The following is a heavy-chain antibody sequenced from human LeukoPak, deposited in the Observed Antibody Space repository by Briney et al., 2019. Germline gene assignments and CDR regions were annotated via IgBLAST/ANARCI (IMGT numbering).Heavy chain of an antibody. CDR3: ARDAVRGGDCDF. Sequence: GGSLRLSCAASGFTFTNYWMKWVRQAPGGGPEWLANINKDGSEEYYADSVKGRFTNSRDNAKNSLYLQMNSLRAEDTAVYYCARDAVRGGDCDFWGQGTLVAVSS. D-gene: IGHD2-21*02. J-gene: IGHJ4*02. V-gene: IGHV3-7*01. CDR1: GFTFTNYW. CDR2: INKDGSEE.